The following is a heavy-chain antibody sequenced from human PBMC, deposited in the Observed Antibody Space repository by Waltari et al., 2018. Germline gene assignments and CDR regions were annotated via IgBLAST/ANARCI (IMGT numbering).Heavy chain of an antibody. V-gene: IGHV1-2*07. CDR3: TRGRLAHTSSWDCDL. Sequence: QVQLEQSGPEVKRAGASMKVSCTASGYTLTGHYLYWLRQARGKGLECLGWSYPATAATTLAPKFPDRLTLTTDTSIRTAYMELSGLTVDDTGIYYCTRGRLAHTSSWDCDLWGPGTVITVSA. J-gene: IGHJ5*02. CDR2: SYPATAAT. CDR1: GYTLTGHY. D-gene: IGHD6-13*01.